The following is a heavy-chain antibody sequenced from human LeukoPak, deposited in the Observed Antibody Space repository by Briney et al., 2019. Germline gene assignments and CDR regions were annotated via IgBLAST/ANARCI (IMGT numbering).Heavy chain of an antibody. D-gene: IGHD3-10*01. CDR1: GGSISSYY. Sequence: PSETLSLTCTVSGGSISSYYWSWIRQPPGKGLEWIGYIYTSGSTNYNPSLKSRVTISVDTSKNQFSLKLSSVTAADTAVYHCARSQEGYYGSGSYSPWGQGTLVTVSS. CDR3: ARSQEGYYGSGSYSP. V-gene: IGHV4-4*09. J-gene: IGHJ5*02. CDR2: IYTSGST.